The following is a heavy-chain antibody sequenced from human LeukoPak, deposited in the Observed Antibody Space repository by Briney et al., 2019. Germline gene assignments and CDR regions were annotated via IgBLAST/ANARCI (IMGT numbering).Heavy chain of an antibody. Sequence: GGSLRLSCAASGLTFSSYWMHWVRQAPGKGLVWVSRISSDGSTITYADSVKGRFTISRDNAKNTLYLQMNSLRAEDTAVYYCARALAVAGNYDYWGQGALVTVSS. D-gene: IGHD6-19*01. V-gene: IGHV3-74*01. CDR2: ISSDGSTI. J-gene: IGHJ4*02. CDR3: ARALAVAGNYDY. CDR1: GLTFSSYW.